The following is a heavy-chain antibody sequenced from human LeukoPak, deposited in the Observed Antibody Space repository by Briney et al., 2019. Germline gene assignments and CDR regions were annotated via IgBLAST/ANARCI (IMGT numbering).Heavy chain of an antibody. CDR3: ARSTPSTNRNYPPLFSFDS. CDR2: IYYSGST. Sequence: KTSETLSLTCNVSGGSIRDYFWSWIRQPPGKGLEWIGHIYYSGSTSYNPSLKSRVSISEDTSKSQFSLKLKTMTAADTAVYFCARSTPSTNRNYPPLFSFDSWGQGILVTVSS. V-gene: IGHV4-59*01. J-gene: IGHJ4*02. CDR1: GGSIRDYF. D-gene: IGHD1-7*01.